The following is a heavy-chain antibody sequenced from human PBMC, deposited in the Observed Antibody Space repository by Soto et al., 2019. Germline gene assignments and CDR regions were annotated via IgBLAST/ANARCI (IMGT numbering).Heavy chain of an antibody. CDR1: GFTFSTYG. CDR3: ARDLGAFNYGSAYFDY. J-gene: IGHJ4*02. Sequence: QPGGSLRLSCAPSGFTFSTYGMHWVRQAPGKGLEWVAVIWYDGSNQYYADSVKGRFTISRDNSKNMLYLQMYSLRAEDTAVYYCARDLGAFNYGSAYFDYWGQGTPVTVSS. D-gene: IGHD3-10*01. V-gene: IGHV3-33*01. CDR2: IWYDGSNQ.